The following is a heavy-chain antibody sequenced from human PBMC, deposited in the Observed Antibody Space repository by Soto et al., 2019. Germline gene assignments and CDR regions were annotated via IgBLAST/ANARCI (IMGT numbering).Heavy chain of an antibody. CDR2: INSDGSDT. CDR1: GFTYSNYW. V-gene: IGHV3-74*03. CDR3: LRDGVGLGIDY. Sequence: EVQLVESGGGLVQPGGSLRLSCAASGFTYSNYWMHWVRQAPGKGLGWVSHINSDGSDTTYADAVKGRFTISTDNAKNMQFVQMSTVRAEETDVYYGLRDGVGLGIDYWGLGTLVTVSS. D-gene: IGHD1-26*01. J-gene: IGHJ4*02.